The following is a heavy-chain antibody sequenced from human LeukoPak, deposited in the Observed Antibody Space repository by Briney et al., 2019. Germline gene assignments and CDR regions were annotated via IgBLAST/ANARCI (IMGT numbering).Heavy chain of an antibody. CDR2: IYPGYSDT. CDR1: GYSFTSYW. V-gene: IGHV5-51*01. D-gene: IGHD6-13*01. CDR3: ARLYSSSSMGY. Sequence: GEALMIYCMCSGYSFTSYWIGWVRQMPGKGVEWMGVIYPGYSDTGYSPSFQGQVTISADKSISTAYLQWSSLKASDTAMYYCARLYSSSSMGYWGQGTLVTVSS. J-gene: IGHJ4*02.